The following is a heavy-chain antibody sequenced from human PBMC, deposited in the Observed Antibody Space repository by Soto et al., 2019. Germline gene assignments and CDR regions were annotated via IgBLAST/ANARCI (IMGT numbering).Heavy chain of an antibody. CDR1: GGSISSGDYY. CDR3: AKYYYDSSGYAYFDY. J-gene: IGHJ4*02. CDR2: IYYSGST. D-gene: IGHD3-22*01. Sequence: PSETLSLTCTVSGGSISSGDYYWSWIRQPPGKGLEWIGYIYYSGSTYYNPSLKSRVTISVDTSKNQFSLKLSSVTAADTAVYYCAKYYYDSSGYAYFDYWGQRTLVTVSS. V-gene: IGHV4-30-4*01.